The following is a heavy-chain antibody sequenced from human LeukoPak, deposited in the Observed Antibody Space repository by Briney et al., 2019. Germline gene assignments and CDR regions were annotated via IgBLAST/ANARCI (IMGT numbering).Heavy chain of an antibody. J-gene: IGHJ3*02. CDR2: IYHSGGT. CDR1: GGSISSSNW. V-gene: IGHV4-4*02. Sequence: SGTPSLTCAVSGGSISSSNWWSWVRQPPGKGLEWIGEIYHSGGTNYNPSLKSRVTISVDKSKNQFSLKLSSATAADTAVYYCASPRTNGVTMVWGVPADDAFDIWGQGTMVTVSS. CDR3: ASPRTNGVTMVWGVPADDAFDI. D-gene: IGHD3-10*01.